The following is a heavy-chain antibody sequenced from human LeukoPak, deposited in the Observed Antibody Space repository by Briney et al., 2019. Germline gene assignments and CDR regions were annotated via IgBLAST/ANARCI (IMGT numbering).Heavy chain of an antibody. V-gene: IGHV3-23*01. Sequence: GSLRLSCAASGFTFRSYAMSWVRQAPGKGLERVSVISVGGGGTYYTDSVKGRSTISRDDSKNTLYLQMSSLRDDDTAIYYCAKGLTNSGWSADPWGQGTLVTVSS. CDR1: GFTFRSYA. CDR3: AKGLTNSGWSADP. D-gene: IGHD6-19*01. CDR2: ISVGGGGT. J-gene: IGHJ5*02.